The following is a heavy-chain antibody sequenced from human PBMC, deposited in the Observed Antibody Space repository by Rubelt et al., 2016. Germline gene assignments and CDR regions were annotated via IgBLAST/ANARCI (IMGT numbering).Heavy chain of an antibody. CDR2: INHSGST. J-gene: IGHJ4*02. CDR1: GGSFSGYY. V-gene: IGHV4-34*01. Sequence: QVQLQQWGAGLLKPSETLSLTCAVYGGSFSGYYWSWIRQPPGKGLEWIGEINHSGSTNYNPSLKSRVPSPVGTSKNQFSRKLSSVTAADTAVYYCARAHNYDFWSGYRMWGQGTLVTVSS. CDR3: ARAHNYDFWSGYRM. D-gene: IGHD3-3*01.